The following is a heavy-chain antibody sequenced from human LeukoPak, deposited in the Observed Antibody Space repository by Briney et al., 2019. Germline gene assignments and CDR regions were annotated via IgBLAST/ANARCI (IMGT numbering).Heavy chain of an antibody. CDR2: IIPIFGTA. CDR3: ARALLKGIAVAGYYYYYMDV. J-gene: IGHJ6*03. D-gene: IGHD6-19*01. CDR1: GGTFSSYA. Sequence: ASVKVSCKASGGTFSSYAISWVRQAPGQGLEWMGGIIPIFGTANYAQKFQGRVTITADESTSTAYMELSSLRSEDTAVYYCARALLKGIAVAGYYYYYMDVWGKGTTVTISS. V-gene: IGHV1-69*13.